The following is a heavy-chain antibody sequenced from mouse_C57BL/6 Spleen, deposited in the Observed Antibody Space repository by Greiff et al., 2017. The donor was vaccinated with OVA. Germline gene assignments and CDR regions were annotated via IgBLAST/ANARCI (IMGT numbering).Heavy chain of an antibody. J-gene: IGHJ2*01. Sequence: QVQLQQPGAELVRPGSSVKLSCKASGYTFTSYWMDWVKQRPGQGLEWIGNIYPSDSETHYNQKFKDKATLTVDKSSSTAYMQLSSLTSEDSAVYYCARRLTGPYYFDYWGQGTTLTVSS. V-gene: IGHV1-61*01. CDR2: IYPSDSET. CDR1: GYTFTSYW. D-gene: IGHD4-1*01. CDR3: ARRLTGPYYFDY.